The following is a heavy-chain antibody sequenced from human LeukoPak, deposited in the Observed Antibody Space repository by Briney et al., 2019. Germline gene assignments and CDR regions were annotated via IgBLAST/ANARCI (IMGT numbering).Heavy chain of an antibody. Sequence: ADSVKGRFTISRDNSKNTLYLQMNSLRAEDTAVYYCAKDRRGYCSGGSCSASDIWDHWGQGTRVSVSS. D-gene: IGHD2-15*01. V-gene: IGHV3-30-3*02. CDR3: AKDRRGYCSGGSCSASDIWDH. J-gene: IGHJ4*02.